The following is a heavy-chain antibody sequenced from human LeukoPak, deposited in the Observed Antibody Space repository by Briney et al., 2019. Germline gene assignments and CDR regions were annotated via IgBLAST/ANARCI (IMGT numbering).Heavy chain of an antibody. CDR3: AREPPVSPDY. Sequence: GGSLRLSCAASGFTFSSYSMNWVRQAPGKGLEWVSSISGSSNYIYYADSVKGRFTISRDNAENSLYLQMNSLRAEDTAVYYCAREPPVSPDYWGQGTLATVSS. CDR2: ISGSSNYI. J-gene: IGHJ4*02. D-gene: IGHD2/OR15-2a*01. V-gene: IGHV3-21*01. CDR1: GFTFSSYS.